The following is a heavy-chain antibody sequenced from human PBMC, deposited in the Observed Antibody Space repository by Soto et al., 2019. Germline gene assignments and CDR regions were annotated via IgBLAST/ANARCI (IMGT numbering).Heavy chain of an antibody. D-gene: IGHD6-6*01. CDR3: AKDQASSIAAPTDY. V-gene: IGHV3-30*18. CDR1: GFTFSSYG. CDR2: ISYDGSNK. Sequence: PGGSLRLSCAASGFTFSSYGMHWVRQAPGKGLEWVAVISYDGSNKYYADSVKGRFTISRDNSKNTLYLQMNSLRAEDTAVYYCAKDQASSIAAPTDYWGQGTLVTVSS. J-gene: IGHJ4*02.